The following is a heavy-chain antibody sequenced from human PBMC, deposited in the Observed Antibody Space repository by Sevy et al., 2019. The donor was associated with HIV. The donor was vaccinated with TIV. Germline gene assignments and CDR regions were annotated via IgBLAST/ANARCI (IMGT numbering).Heavy chain of an antibody. CDR3: ARGGSSNSYYYYYMDV. Sequence: SETLSLTCTVSGGSISSYYWSWIRQPPGKGLEWIGYIYYSGSANYNPTLKSRVTISVDTSKNQFSLKLSSVTAADTAVYYCARGGSSNSYYYYYMDVWGKGTTVTVSS. D-gene: IGHD4-4*01. V-gene: IGHV4-59*01. CDR2: IYYSGSA. CDR1: GGSISSYY. J-gene: IGHJ6*03.